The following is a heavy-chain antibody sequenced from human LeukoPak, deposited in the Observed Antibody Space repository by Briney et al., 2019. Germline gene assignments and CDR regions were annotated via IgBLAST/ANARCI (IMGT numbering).Heavy chain of an antibody. J-gene: IGHJ6*03. CDR3: ARIYYRRSDYHYYYMDV. CDR2: MNPNSGNT. D-gene: IGHD3-10*01. V-gene: IGHV1-8*01. CDR1: GYTLTSYD. Sequence: ASVKVSCKASGYTLTSYDINWVRQAPGQGLEWVGWMNPNSGNTGSAQKVQGRITITMNTSISTAYMELSSLRSEDTAVYYCARIYYRRSDYHYYYMDVWGEGTTVTVSS.